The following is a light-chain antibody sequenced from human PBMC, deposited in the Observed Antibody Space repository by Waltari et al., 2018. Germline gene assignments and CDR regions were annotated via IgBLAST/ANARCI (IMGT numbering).Light chain of an antibody. CDR1: QSINSY. CDR2: VAS. V-gene: IGKV1-39*01. J-gene: IGKJ2*01. Sequence: DIQMTQSPSSLSASVGDRVTITCRASQSINSYLNWYQQKPGKAPKRLIYVASSLQSGVPARCSGSGSGKDFPLTISSLQPEDFATYYCQQTYTSQTFGQGTKLEIK. CDR3: QQTYTSQT.